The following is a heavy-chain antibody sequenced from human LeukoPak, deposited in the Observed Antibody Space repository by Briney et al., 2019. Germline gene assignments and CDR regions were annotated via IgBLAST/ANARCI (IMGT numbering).Heavy chain of an antibody. V-gene: IGHV1-8*01. D-gene: IGHD3-9*01. CDR2: MNPNSGNT. CDR1: GYTFTSYD. Sequence: GASVKVSCKASGYTFTSYDINWVRQATGQGLEWMGWMNPNSGNTGYAQKFQGRVTMTRNTSISTAYMELSSLRSEDTAVYYCAGAHYDILTGYDDAFDIWGQGTMVTVSS. CDR3: AGAHYDILTGYDDAFDI. J-gene: IGHJ3*02.